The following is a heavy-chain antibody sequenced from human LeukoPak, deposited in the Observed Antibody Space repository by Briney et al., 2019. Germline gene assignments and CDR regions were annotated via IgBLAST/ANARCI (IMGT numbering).Heavy chain of an antibody. CDR1: GFTFSSYD. CDR2: IGTAGDT. CDR3: ARSKVITFGGTNYGMDV. Sequence: GGSLRLSCAAFGFTFSSYDMHWVRQPTGKGLEWVSAIGTAGDTYYPGSVKGRFTISRENAKNSFYLQMNSLRAGDTAVYYCARSKVITFGGTNYGMDVWGQGTTVTVSS. D-gene: IGHD3-16*01. V-gene: IGHV3-13*01. J-gene: IGHJ6*02.